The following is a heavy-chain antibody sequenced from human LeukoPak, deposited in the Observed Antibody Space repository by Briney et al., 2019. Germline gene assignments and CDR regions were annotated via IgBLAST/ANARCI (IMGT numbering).Heavy chain of an antibody. V-gene: IGHV4-34*01. CDR1: GGSFSGYY. CDR2: INHSGST. J-gene: IGHJ4*02. Sequence: SETLSLTCAVYGGSFSGYYWSWIRQPPGKGLEWIGEINHSGSTNYNPSLKSRVTISVDTSKNQFSLKLSSVTAADTAVYYCARSIRGHTSRSDYWGQGTLVTVSS. CDR3: ARSIRGHTSRSDY. D-gene: IGHD2-2*01.